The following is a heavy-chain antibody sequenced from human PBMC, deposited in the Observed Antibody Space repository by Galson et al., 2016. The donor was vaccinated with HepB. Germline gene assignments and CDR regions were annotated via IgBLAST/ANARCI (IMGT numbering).Heavy chain of an antibody. CDR1: GGSISSGAYF. Sequence: VSGGSISSGAYFWSWIRQHPGKGLEWIGYIYYTGRAYYNPSLKTRIVISVATSKNQFSLKLSSVTAADTGVYYCARDISAVNRVGYYGMDVWGQGTTVTVS. CDR3: ARDISAVNRVGYYGMDV. CDR2: IYYTGRA. V-gene: IGHV4-31*02. D-gene: IGHD6-13*01. J-gene: IGHJ6*02.